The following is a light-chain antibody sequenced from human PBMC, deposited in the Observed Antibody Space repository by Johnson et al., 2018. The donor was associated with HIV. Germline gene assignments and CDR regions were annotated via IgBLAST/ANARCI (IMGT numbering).Light chain of an antibody. Sequence: QSALTQPPSVSAAPGQKVTISCSGSSSNIGNNYVSWYQQLPGTAPKLLIYDNNKRPSGIPDRFSGSKSGSSATLGITGLPTGDEADYYCGTWVISLSAYGCGTGTKVTVL. J-gene: IGLJ1*01. CDR3: GTWVISLSAYG. CDR1: SSNIGNNY. V-gene: IGLV1-51*01. CDR2: DNN.